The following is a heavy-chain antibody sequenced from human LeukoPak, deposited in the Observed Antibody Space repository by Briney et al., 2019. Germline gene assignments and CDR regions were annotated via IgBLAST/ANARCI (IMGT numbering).Heavy chain of an antibody. J-gene: IGHJ5*01. Sequence: SETLSLTCSVSGDSISSFYWNWLRQSPGKGLEWIGNIHYSGSSNYNPSLKSRVTISIDTSRKQFFLKLSSVTAADTAVYYCALAPNSNWFDFWGQGTLVTVSS. V-gene: IGHV4-59*08. CDR1: GDSISSFY. CDR2: IHYSGSS. CDR3: ALAPNSNWFDF. D-gene: IGHD2-8*01.